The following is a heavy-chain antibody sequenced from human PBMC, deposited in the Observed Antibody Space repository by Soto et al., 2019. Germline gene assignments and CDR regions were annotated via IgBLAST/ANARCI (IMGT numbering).Heavy chain of an antibody. CDR2: INHSGST. V-gene: IGHV4-34*01. J-gene: IGHJ4*02. CDR1: GGSFSGYY. Sequence: PSETLSLTCAVYGGSFSGYYWSWIRQPPGKGLEWIGEINHSGSTNYNPSLKSRVTISVDTSKDQFSLKLSSVTAADTAVYYCARGRLESSGYYPAYYFDYWGQGTLVTVSS. D-gene: IGHD3-22*01. CDR3: ARGRLESSGYYPAYYFDY.